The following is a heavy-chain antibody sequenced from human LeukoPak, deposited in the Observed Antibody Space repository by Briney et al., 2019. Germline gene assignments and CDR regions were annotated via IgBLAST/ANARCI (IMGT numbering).Heavy chain of an antibody. CDR1: GFTFSSYA. V-gene: IGHV3-23*01. CDR2: ISGSGDST. Sequence: GGSLRLSCAASGFTFSSYAMSWVRQAPGRGLEWVSLISGSGDSTYYADSVKGRFTISRDNSKNTLYLQMNTLRAEDTALYYCANDFDYWGQGTLVTVSS. J-gene: IGHJ4*02. CDR3: ANDFDY.